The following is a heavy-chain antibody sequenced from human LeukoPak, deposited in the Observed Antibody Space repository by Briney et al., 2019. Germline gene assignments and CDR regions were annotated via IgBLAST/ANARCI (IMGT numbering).Heavy chain of an antibody. V-gene: IGHV3-30*18. Sequence: PGGSLRLSCAASGFTFSSYGMHWVRQAPAKGLEWVAVISYDGSNKYYADSVKGRFTISRDNSKNTLYLQMNSLRAEDTAVYYCAKDHIVVVVAATPMIDYWGKGTLVTVSS. J-gene: IGHJ4*02. CDR1: GFTFSSYG. CDR3: AKDHIVVVVAATPMIDY. CDR2: ISYDGSNK. D-gene: IGHD2-15*01.